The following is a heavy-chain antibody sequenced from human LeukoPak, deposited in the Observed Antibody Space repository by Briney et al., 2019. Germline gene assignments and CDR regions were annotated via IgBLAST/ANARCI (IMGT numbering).Heavy chain of an antibody. V-gene: IGHV4-4*07. Sequence: SETLSLTCTVSGGSISSYYWSWIRQPAGKGLEWIGRIYTSGSTNYNPSLKSRVAMSVDTSKNQFSLKLSSVTAADTAVYYCARRTFDWSSFDYWGQGTLVTVSS. CDR1: GGSISSYY. D-gene: IGHD3-9*01. J-gene: IGHJ4*02. CDR3: ARRTFDWSSFDY. CDR2: IYTSGST.